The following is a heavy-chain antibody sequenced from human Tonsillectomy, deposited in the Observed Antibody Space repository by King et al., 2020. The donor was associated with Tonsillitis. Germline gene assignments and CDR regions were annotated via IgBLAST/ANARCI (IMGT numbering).Heavy chain of an antibody. Sequence: HVQLVESGGGVVQPGRSLRLSCAASGFTFSSYAMRWVRQAPGKGLEWVAVISYDGSNKYYADSVKGRFTISRDNSKNTLYLQMNSLRAEDTAVYYCARGPCSSTSCYRDAFDIWGQGTMVTVSS. V-gene: IGHV3-30*04. CDR3: ARGPCSSTSCYRDAFDI. D-gene: IGHD2-2*01. CDR2: ISYDGSNK. J-gene: IGHJ3*02. CDR1: GFTFSSYA.